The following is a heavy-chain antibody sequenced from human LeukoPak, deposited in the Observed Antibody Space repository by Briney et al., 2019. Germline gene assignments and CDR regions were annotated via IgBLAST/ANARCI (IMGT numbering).Heavy chain of an antibody. D-gene: IGHD6-13*01. CDR3: ARGPLLDEQLVTRVFDY. Sequence: TSETLPLTCAVYGGSFIDYYWSWIRQPPGKGLEWIGEINHSGSTNYNPSLKSRVTISVDTSKNQFSLKLSSVTAADTAVYYCARGPLLDEQLVTRVFDYWGQGTLVTVSS. J-gene: IGHJ4*02. CDR2: INHSGST. CDR1: GGSFIDYY. V-gene: IGHV4-34*01.